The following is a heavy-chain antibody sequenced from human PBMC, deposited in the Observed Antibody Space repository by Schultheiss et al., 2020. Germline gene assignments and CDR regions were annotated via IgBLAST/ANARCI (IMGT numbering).Heavy chain of an antibody. V-gene: IGHV3-33*01. CDR2: IWYDGSNK. CDR1: GFTFSSYG. J-gene: IGHJ6*02. CDR3: AREKGAMAHYGMDV. Sequence: GGSLRLSCAASGFTFSSYGMHWVRQAPGKGLEWVAVIWYDGSNKYYADSVKGRFTISRDNSKNTLYLQMNSLRAEDTAVYYCAREKGAMAHYGMDVWGQGTTGTVS. D-gene: IGHD5-18*01.